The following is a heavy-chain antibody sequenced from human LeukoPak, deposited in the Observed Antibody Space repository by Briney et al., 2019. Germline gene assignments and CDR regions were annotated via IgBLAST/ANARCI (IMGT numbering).Heavy chain of an antibody. V-gene: IGHV3-23*01. D-gene: IGHD6-19*01. J-gene: IGHJ4*02. CDR1: GFTFKDYG. CDR2: ISENTGNT. CDR3: TKVDGGWYPIDY. Sequence: GGSLRLSCTASGFTFKDYGMSWVRQAPGKGLEWVSTISENTGNTRYADSVQGRFTISRDNSKNTLLLQMNSLRVDDTALYYCTKVDGGWYPIDYWGQGTLVIVSS.